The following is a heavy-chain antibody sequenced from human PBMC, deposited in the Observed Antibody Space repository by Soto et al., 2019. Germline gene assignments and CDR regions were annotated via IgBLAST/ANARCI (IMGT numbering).Heavy chain of an antibody. CDR2: IVSDGSAK. V-gene: IGHV3-33*01. D-gene: IGHD3-16*01. CDR1: GFPFSTYG. J-gene: IGHJ3*02. Sequence: QVQLVESGGGVVQPGTSLRLSCAVSGFPFSTYGFHWVRQPPGKGLEWVAVIVSDGSAKYHADSVEGRFTISRDNSKNTLYLQMNSLRAEDTAVYYCARDDAFGTENGFDIWGQGTMVTLSS. CDR3: ARDDAFGTENGFDI.